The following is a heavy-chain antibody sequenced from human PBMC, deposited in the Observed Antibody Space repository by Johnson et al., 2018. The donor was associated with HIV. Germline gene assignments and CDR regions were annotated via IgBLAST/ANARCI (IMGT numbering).Heavy chain of an antibody. CDR2: IGTAGDT. V-gene: IGHV3-13*01. J-gene: IGHJ3*02. CDR3: TPGRSGAFDI. D-gene: IGHD1-26*01. Sequence: VQLVESGGGLVQPGGSLRVSCAASRFTFSSYDMHWVRQATGKGLEWVSAIGTAGDTYYPGSVKGRFTISRENAKNSLYLQMNSLRAVDTAVDYCTPGRSGAFDIWGQGTMVTVSS. CDR1: RFTFSSYD.